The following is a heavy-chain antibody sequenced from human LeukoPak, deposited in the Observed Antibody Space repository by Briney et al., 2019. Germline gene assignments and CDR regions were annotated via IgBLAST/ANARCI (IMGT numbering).Heavy chain of an antibody. J-gene: IGHJ6*02. V-gene: IGHV1-69*13. CDR2: IIPIFGTA. Sequence: SVKVSCKASGGTFSSYAISWVRQAPGQGLEWMGGIIPIFGTANYAQKFQGRVTITADESTSTVYMELSSLRSEDTAVYYCARVPQRSSDHYYGMDVWGQGTTVTVSS. D-gene: IGHD6-25*01. CDR1: GGTFSSYA. CDR3: ARVPQRSSDHYYGMDV.